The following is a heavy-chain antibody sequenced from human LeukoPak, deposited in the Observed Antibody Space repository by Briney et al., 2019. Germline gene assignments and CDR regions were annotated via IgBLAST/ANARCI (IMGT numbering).Heavy chain of an antibody. J-gene: IGHJ5*02. CDR3: ARGERWLQLIWFDP. CDR2: IYTSGST. V-gene: IGHV4-4*07. Sequence: SETLSLTCTVSGGSISSYYWSWIRQPAGKGLEWIGHIYTSGSTNYNPSLKSRVTMSVDTSKNQLSLTLSSVTAADTAVYYCARGERWLQLIWFDPWGQGTLVTVSS. CDR1: GGSISSYY. D-gene: IGHD5-24*01.